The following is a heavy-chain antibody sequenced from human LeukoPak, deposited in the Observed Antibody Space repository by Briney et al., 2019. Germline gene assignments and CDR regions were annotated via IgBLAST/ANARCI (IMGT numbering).Heavy chain of an antibody. V-gene: IGHV3-7*05. D-gene: IGHD4-17*01. J-gene: IGHJ4*02. CDR3: ARDVPWTTVTTSPYFDY. CDR1: GFTFSSYW. Sequence: GGSLRLSCAASGFTFSSYWMSWVRQAPGKGLEWVANIKQDGSEKYYVDSVKGRFTISRDNAKNSLYLQMNGLRAEDTAVYYCARDVPWTTVTTSPYFDYWGQGTLVTVSS. CDR2: IKQDGSEK.